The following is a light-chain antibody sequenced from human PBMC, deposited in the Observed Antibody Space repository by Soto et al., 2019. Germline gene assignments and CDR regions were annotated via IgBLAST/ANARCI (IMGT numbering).Light chain of an antibody. J-gene: IGKJ5*01. CDR1: PSVTNY. CDR3: QQRNIWPPVT. CDR2: GAF. V-gene: IGKV3-11*01. Sequence: EIVLTQSPATLSLSPGERATLSCRASPSVTNYLAWYQQKPGQAPRLLIYGAFNRAACIPARFSRSGSGTDFTLTISSLETEDFAVYYCQQRNIWPPVTFGQGTRLEIK.